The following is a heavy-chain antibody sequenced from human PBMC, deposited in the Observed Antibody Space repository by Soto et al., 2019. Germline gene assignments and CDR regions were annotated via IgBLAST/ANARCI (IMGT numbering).Heavy chain of an antibody. Sequence: EVQLVESGGGLVQPGGSLRLSCAASGFTFSSYDMHWVRQATGKGLEWVSAIGTAGDTYYPGSVKGRFTISRENAKNSLYLQMNGLRVGDTAVYYCARGRQGYYGMDVWGQGTTVTVSS. J-gene: IGHJ6*02. V-gene: IGHV3-13*04. CDR2: IGTAGDT. CDR1: GFTFSSYD. CDR3: ARGRQGYYGMDV.